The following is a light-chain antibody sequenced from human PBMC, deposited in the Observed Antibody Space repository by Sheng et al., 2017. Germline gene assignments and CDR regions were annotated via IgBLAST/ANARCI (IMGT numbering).Light chain of an antibody. J-gene: IGLJ1*01. CDR2: QDS. Sequence: SYELTQPPSVSVSPGQTASITCSGDKLGDKYACWYQQKPGQSPVLVIYQDSKRPSGIPERFSGSNSGNTATLTISGTQAMDEADYYCQAWDSSIAGVLGTGTKVTVL. V-gene: IGLV3-1*01. CDR3: QAWDSSIAGV. CDR1: KLGDKY.